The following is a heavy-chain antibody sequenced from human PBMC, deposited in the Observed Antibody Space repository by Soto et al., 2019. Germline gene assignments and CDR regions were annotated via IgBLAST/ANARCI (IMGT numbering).Heavy chain of an antibody. CDR1: GGTFSSYA. CDR2: IIPIFGIA. V-gene: IGHV1-69*12. Sequence: QVQLVQSGAEVKKPGSSVKVSCKASGGTFSSYAISWVRQAPGQGLEWMGGIIPIFGIANYAQKFQGRVTITADESTSTAYMELSSLRSEDTAVYYCARDRKPRDSSGYYYSIWGQGTMVTVSS. J-gene: IGHJ3*02. D-gene: IGHD3-22*01. CDR3: ARDRKPRDSSGYYYSI.